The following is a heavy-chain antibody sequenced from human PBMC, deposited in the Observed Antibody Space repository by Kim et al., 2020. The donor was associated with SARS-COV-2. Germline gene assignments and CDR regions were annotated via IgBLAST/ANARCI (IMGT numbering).Heavy chain of an antibody. Sequence: SETLSLTCTVSGGSISSGDYYWSWIRQPPGKGLEWIGYIYYSGSTYYNPSLKSRVTISVDTSKNQFSLKLSSVTAADTAVYYCARARATSTTIFGVVIVPNFDYWGQGTLVTVSS. CDR3: ARARATSTTIFGVVIVPNFDY. J-gene: IGHJ4*02. CDR1: GGSISSGDYY. V-gene: IGHV4-30-4*01. CDR2: IYYSGST. D-gene: IGHD3-3*01.